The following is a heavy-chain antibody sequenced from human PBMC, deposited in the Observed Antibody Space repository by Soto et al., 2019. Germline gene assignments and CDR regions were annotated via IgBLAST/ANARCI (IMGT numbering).Heavy chain of an antibody. Sequence: SGPTLVNPTQTLTLTFTFSGFSLSTSGVGVGWIRQPPGKALEWLALIYWDDDKRYSPSLKSRLTITKDTSKNQVVLTMTNMDPVDTATYYCAHRLPDSFGVVIGNWFDPWGQGTLVTAPQ. CDR3: AHRLPDSFGVVIGNWFDP. J-gene: IGHJ5*02. CDR2: IYWDDDK. D-gene: IGHD3-3*01. CDR1: GFSLSTSGVG. V-gene: IGHV2-5*02.